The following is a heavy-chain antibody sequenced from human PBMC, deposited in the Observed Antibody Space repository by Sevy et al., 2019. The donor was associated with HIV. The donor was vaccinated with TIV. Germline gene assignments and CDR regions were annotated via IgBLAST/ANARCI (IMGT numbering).Heavy chain of an antibody. Sequence: GGSLRLSCAASGFTFSSYAMSWVRQAPGKGLEWVSAISGRGGNIFYADSVKGRFTISRDNSKNTLYLQMNSLRVGDTAVYYCAKEEPPQGYCSGGSCPSDSWGQGTLVTVSS. CDR3: AKEEPPQGYCSGGSCPSDS. J-gene: IGHJ4*02. CDR1: GFTFSSYA. V-gene: IGHV3-23*01. D-gene: IGHD2-15*01. CDR2: ISGRGGNI.